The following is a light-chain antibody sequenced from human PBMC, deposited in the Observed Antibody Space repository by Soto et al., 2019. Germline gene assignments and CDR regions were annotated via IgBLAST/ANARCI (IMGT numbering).Light chain of an antibody. CDR3: MQALQTWT. J-gene: IGKJ1*01. V-gene: IGKV2-28*01. Sequence: EIVMTQSPLSLPVTPGGPASISCRSSQSLLHSNGYNFLNWYLQKPGQSPQLLIFLGSNRASGVPDRFSGSGSGTDFTLKISRVEAEDVGVYYCMQALQTWTFGQGTKVEIK. CDR2: LGS. CDR1: QSLLHSNGYNF.